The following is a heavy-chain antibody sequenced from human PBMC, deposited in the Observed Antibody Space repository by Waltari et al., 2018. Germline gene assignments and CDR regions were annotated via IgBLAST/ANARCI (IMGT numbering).Heavy chain of an antibody. CDR3: AGLEYSVSSYDAFDI. D-gene: IGHD2-15*01. CDR1: GGSISSSSYY. CDR2: IYYSGST. V-gene: IGHV4-39*01. J-gene: IGHJ3*02. Sequence: QLQLQVSGTGLVKPSETLSLTCTVPGGSISSSSYYWGWISQHPGKRQEWIGSIYYSGSTYYNPSLKSRVTISVDTSKNQFSLKLSSVTAADTAVYYCAGLEYSVSSYDAFDIWGQGTMVTVSS.